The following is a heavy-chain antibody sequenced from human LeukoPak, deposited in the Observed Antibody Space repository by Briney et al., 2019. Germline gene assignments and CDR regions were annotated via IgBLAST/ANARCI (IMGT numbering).Heavy chain of an antibody. CDR3: AKDLLRIYWRTFDS. CDR2: FNDTGSST. J-gene: IGHJ4*02. D-gene: IGHD3-10*01. CDR1: GFIFSNYA. V-gene: IGHV3-23*01. Sequence: GGSLRLSCATSGFIFSNYAMTWVRQAPGKGLEWVSSFNDTGSSTYYADSVKGRFTISRDNSKNTLYLQMTNLRAEDTAVYFCAKDLLRIYWRTFDSWGQGALVIVSS.